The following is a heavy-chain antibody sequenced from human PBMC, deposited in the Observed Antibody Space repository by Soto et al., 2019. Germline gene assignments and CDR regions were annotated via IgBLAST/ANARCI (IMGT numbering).Heavy chain of an antibody. CDR3: AKRRGAGGLFDY. Sequence: EVELLESGGGLVQPEGSLRLSCAASGFTFSTYAMGWVRQAPGKGLEWVSVVSSGGGTHYADSVKGRFTVSRDNSKNTLSLQMNTLRAADTAVYYCAKRRGAGGLFDYWGQGALVTVSS. CDR1: GFTFSTYA. J-gene: IGHJ4*02. CDR2: VSSGGGT. V-gene: IGHV3-23*01. D-gene: IGHD2-15*01.